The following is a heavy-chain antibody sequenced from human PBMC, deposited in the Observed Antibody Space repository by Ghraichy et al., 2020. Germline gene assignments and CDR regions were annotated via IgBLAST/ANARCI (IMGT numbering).Heavy chain of an antibody. V-gene: IGHV4-59*01. J-gene: IGHJ3*02. CDR2: IYYSGST. D-gene: IGHD3-16*01. CDR3: ARDRGPAPQYYGDDAFDI. Sequence: GSLRLSCTVSGGSISSYYWSWIRQPPGKGLEWIGYIYYSGSTNYNPSLKSRVTISVDTSKNQFSLKLSSVTAADTAVYYCARDRGPAPQYYGDDAFDIWGQGTMVTVSS. CDR1: GGSISSYY.